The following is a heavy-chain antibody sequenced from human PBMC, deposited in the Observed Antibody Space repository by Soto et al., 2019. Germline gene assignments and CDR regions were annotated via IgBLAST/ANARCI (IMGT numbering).Heavy chain of an antibody. CDR2: ISSSSSYI. J-gene: IGHJ6*02. Sequence: EVQLVESGGGLVKPGGSLRLSCAASGFTFSSYSMNWVRQAPGKGLEWVSSISSSSSYIYYADSVKGRFTISRDNAKNSLYLQMNSLRAEDTAVYYCARGDDGSSWYKDYYGMDVWGQGTTVTVSS. V-gene: IGHV3-21*01. CDR1: GFTFSSYS. D-gene: IGHD6-13*01. CDR3: ARGDDGSSWYKDYYGMDV.